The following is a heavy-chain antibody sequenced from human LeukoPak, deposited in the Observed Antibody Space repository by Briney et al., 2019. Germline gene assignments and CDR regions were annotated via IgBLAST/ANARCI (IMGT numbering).Heavy chain of an antibody. D-gene: IGHD3-22*01. CDR3: AREDYYDSSGYYGPVYY. Sequence: PSETLSLTCTVSGGSISSYYWSWLRQPAGKGLEWIGRIYTSGSTNYNPSLKSRVTMSVDTSKNQFSLKLSSVTAADTAVYYCAREDYYDSSGYYGPVYYWGQGTLVTVSS. CDR2: IYTSGST. CDR1: GGSISSYY. V-gene: IGHV4-4*07. J-gene: IGHJ4*02.